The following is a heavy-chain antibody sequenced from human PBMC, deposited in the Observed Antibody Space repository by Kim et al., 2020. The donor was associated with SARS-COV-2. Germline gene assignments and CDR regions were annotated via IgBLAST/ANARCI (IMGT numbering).Heavy chain of an antibody. Sequence: ASVKVSCKASGYTFTSYGISWVRQAPGQGLEWMGWISAYNGNTNYAQKLQGRVTMTTDTSTSTAYMELRSLRSDDTAVYYCARDELPVDGYYYGMDVWGQGTTVTVSS. D-gene: IGHD1-7*01. V-gene: IGHV1-18*04. CDR1: GYTFTSYG. CDR2: ISAYNGNT. CDR3: ARDELPVDGYYYGMDV. J-gene: IGHJ6*02.